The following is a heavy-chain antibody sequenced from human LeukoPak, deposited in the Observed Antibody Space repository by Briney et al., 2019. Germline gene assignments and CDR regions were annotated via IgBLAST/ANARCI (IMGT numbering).Heavy chain of an antibody. CDR3: ASVGYYDSYDAFDI. D-gene: IGHD3-22*01. CDR2: INHSGST. Sequence: SETLSLTCAVYGGSFSGYYWSWIRQPPGKGLEWIGEINHSGSTNYNPSLKSRVTISVDTSKNQFSLKLSSVTAADTAVYYCASVGYYDSYDAFDIWGQGTMVTVSS. CDR1: GGSFSGYY. V-gene: IGHV4-34*01. J-gene: IGHJ3*02.